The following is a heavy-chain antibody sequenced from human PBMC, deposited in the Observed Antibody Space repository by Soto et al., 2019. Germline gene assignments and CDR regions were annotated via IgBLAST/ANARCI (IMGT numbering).Heavy chain of an antibody. V-gene: IGHV3-23*01. J-gene: IGHJ4*02. D-gene: IGHD3-22*01. CDR3: AKNPAYYYDTTVYHFDY. CDR2: ISYGGGTT. CDR1: EFTFSNYA. Sequence: GGSLRLSCAASEFTFSNYAMSWVRQAPGKGLEWVSAISYGGGTTYYADSVKGRFTISRDNSKNTLYLQMNSLRAEDTAVYYSAKNPAYYYDTTVYHFDYWGQGTLFTVSS.